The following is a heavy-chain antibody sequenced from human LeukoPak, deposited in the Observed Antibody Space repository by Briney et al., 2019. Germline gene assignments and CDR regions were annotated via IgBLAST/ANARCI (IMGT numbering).Heavy chain of an antibody. CDR3: AKDAIFPRYSSGYYHYFDY. Sequence: QTGRSLRLSCAASGFTFDDYAMHWVRQAPGKGLEWVSGISWNSGSIGYADSVKGRFTISGDNAKNSLYLQMNSLRAEDTALYYCAKDAIFPRYSSGYYHYFDYWGQGTLVTVSS. CDR2: ISWNSGSI. D-gene: IGHD3-22*01. J-gene: IGHJ4*02. CDR1: GFTFDDYA. V-gene: IGHV3-9*01.